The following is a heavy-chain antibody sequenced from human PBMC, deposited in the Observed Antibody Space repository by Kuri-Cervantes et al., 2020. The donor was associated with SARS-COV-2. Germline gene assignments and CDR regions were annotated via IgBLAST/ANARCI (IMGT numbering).Heavy chain of an antibody. V-gene: IGHV3-30*01. CDR2: ISYDGSNK. CDR3: ARDLLWFGEYLGYYYGMDV. Sequence: GESLKISCAASGFTFSSYAMHWVRQAPGKGLEWVAVISYDGSNKYYADSVKGRFTVSRDNSKNTLYLQMNSLRAEDTAVYYCARDLLWFGEYLGYYYGMDVWGQGTTVTVSS. CDR1: GFTFSSYA. D-gene: IGHD3-10*01. J-gene: IGHJ6*02.